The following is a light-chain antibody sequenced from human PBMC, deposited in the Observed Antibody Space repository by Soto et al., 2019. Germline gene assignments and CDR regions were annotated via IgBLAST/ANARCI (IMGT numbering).Light chain of an antibody. V-gene: IGLV2-23*02. CDR1: SREVRAYNL. J-gene: IGLJ1*01. Sequence: QSALTQPASVSRTPGHSITISCTGTSREVRAYNLVSWYQHYSGKAPKLLIYEVSQWPSGISDRFSGSKSGNTASLTISGLQADDEADYYCCSYAGVTWGYVFGTGTKVTVL. CDR3: CSYAGVTWGYV. CDR2: EVS.